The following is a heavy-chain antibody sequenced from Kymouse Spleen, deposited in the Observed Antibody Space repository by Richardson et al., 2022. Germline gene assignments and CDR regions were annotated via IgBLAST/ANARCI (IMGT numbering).Heavy chain of an antibody. D-gene: IGHD1-26*01. CDR1: GGSFSGYY. Sequence: QVQLQQWGAGLLKPSETLSLTCAVYGGSFSGYYWSWIRQPPGKGLEWIGEINHSGSTNYNPSLKSRVTISVDTSKNQFSLKLSSVTAADTAVYYCARSYSGSLPFDYWGQGTLVTVSS. J-gene: IGHJ4*02. V-gene: IGHV4-34*01. CDR2: INHSGST. CDR3: ARSYSGSLPFDY.